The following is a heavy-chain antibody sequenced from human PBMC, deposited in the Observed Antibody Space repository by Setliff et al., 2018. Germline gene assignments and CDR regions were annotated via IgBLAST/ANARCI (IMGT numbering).Heavy chain of an antibody. D-gene: IGHD3-10*01. V-gene: IGHV4-39*07. Sequence: SETLSLTCTVSGDSINSYPYYWGWIRQPSGKGLEWIGNIYYTGITYYNPSLKSRVTISVDTSKNHFSLKLTSVTAADTAAYYCARDRSTVIRGVTSFFYYYMDVWGGGTTVTVSS. J-gene: IGHJ6*03. CDR3: ARDRSTVIRGVTSFFYYYMDV. CDR2: IYYTGIT. CDR1: GDSINSYPYY.